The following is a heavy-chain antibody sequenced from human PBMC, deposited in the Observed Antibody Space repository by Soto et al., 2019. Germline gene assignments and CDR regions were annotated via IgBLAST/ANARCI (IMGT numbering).Heavy chain of an antibody. CDR3: AKDPVGYFDWLPFDY. D-gene: IGHD3-9*01. CDR2: ISGSGGST. V-gene: IGHV3-23*01. J-gene: IGHJ4*02. CDR1: GFTFSSYA. Sequence: EVQLLESGGGLVQPGGSLRLSCAASGFTFSSYAMSWVRQAPGKGLEWVSAISGSGGSTYYADSVKGRFTISRDNSKNKLYMQMNRVSNEDTAVYYCAKDPVGYFDWLPFDYWGQGTLVAVSS.